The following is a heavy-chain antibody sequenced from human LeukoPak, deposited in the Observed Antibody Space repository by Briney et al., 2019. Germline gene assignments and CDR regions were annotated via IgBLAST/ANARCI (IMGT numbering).Heavy chain of an antibody. D-gene: IGHD3-16*01. Sequence: SETLSLTCTVSGGSISSGGYYWSWIRQHPGKGLEWIGYIYYSGSTYYNPSLKSRVTISVDTSKNQFSLKLSSVTAADTAVYYCARSRLQRKRAFDIWGQGTMVTVSS. CDR3: ARSRLQRKRAFDI. J-gene: IGHJ3*02. CDR1: GGSISSGGYY. V-gene: IGHV4-31*03. CDR2: IYYSGST.